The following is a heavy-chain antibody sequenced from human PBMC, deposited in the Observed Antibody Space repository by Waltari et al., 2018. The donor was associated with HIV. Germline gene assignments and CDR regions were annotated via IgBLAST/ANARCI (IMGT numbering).Heavy chain of an antibody. CDR2: MNPNSGNT. Sequence: QVQLVQSGAEVKKPGASVKVSCKASGYTFTRYDINWVRQATGQGLEWMGWMNPNSGNTGDTQKFQGRVTMTRNTSISTAYMELSSLRSEDTAVYYCARVYYYDSGSYRPFFEYWGQGTLVTVSS. CDR1: GYTFTRYD. D-gene: IGHD3-10*01. J-gene: IGHJ4*02. V-gene: IGHV1-8*01. CDR3: ARVYYYDSGSYRPFFEY.